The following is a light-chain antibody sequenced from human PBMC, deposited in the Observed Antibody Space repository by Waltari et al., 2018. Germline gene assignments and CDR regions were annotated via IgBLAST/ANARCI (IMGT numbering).Light chain of an antibody. CDR2: EVY. V-gene: IGLV2-14*01. CDR3: SSYTNSSTWV. CDR1: RSHIGNYNH. Sequence: QSALTQPASVSESPGQSVTISCTGTRSHIGNYNHVSCYQQHPGKAPKLIIFEVYDRPSGVSDRFSASKSANTASLTISGLQAEDEADYYCSSYTNSSTWVFGGGTSLTVL. J-gene: IGLJ3*02.